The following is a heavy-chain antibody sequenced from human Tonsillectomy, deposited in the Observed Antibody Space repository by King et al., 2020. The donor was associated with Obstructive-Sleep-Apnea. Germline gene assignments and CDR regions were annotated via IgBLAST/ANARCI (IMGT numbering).Heavy chain of an antibody. CDR3: TRRYDSSGYWNYGMDV. CDR1: GFTFSGSA. CDR2: IRRKANSYAT. J-gene: IGHJ6*02. Sequence: VQLVESGGGLVQPGGSLKLSCAASGFTFSGSAMHWVRQASGKGLEWVGRIRRKANSYATAYAASVKGRFTISRDDSKNTAYLQMNSLKTEDTAVYYCTRRYDSSGYWNYGMDVWGQGTTVTVSS. D-gene: IGHD3-22*01. V-gene: IGHV3-73*01.